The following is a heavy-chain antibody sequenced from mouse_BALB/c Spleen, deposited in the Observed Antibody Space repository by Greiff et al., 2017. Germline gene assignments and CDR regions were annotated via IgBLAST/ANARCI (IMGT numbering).Heavy chain of an antibody. V-gene: IGHV1S81*02. J-gene: IGHJ3*01. CDR1: GYTFTSYW. CDR2: INPSNGRT. D-gene: IGHD2-14*01. CDR3: TRGGYYRYDEPY. Sequence: QVQLQQPGAELVKPGASVKLSCKASGYTFTSYWMHWVKQRPGQGLEWIGEINPSNGRTNYNEKFKSKATLTVDKSSSTAYMQLSSLTSEDSAVYYCTRGGYYRYDEPYWGQGTLVTVSA.